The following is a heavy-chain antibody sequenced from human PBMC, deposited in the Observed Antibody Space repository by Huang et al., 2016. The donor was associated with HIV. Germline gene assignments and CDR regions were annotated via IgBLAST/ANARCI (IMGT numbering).Heavy chain of an antibody. Sequence: EVQLLESGGGLVQPGGSLRLSCAASGFTFSSYAMSWVRQARGKGLAGVASSTGRGSSSYYADSVKGRFTISRDNSKNTLYLQMNSLRAEDTAIYYCAKADSGAAAGSLVDYWGQGTLVTVSS. J-gene: IGHJ4*02. D-gene: IGHD6-13*01. CDR1: GFTFSSYA. CDR3: AKADSGAAAGSLVDY. V-gene: IGHV3-23*01. CDR2: STGRGSSS.